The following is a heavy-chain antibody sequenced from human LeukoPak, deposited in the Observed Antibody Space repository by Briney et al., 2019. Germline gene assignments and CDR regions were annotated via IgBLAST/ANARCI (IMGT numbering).Heavy chain of an antibody. J-gene: IGHJ3*01. V-gene: IGHV3-9*01. CDR2: ISWNSGSI. D-gene: IGHD3-10*01. Sequence: GGSLRLSCAASGFTFDDYAMHWVRQAPGKGLEWVSGISWNSGSIVYADSVKGRFTISRDNAKNSLYLQMNSLRAEDTAVYYCPSDLDKSDYLWGQRTKVTVSS. CDR3: PSDLDKSDYL. CDR1: GFTFDDYA.